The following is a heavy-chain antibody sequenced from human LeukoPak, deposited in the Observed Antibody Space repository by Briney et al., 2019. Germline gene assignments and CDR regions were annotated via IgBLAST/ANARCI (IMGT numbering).Heavy chain of an antibody. CDR1: GYSIRSGDY. CDR3: ARNRSVTTTPGFDH. J-gene: IGHJ4*02. CDR2: IYHSGST. D-gene: IGHD4-17*01. V-gene: IGHV4-38-2*01. Sequence: SETLSLTCAVSGYSIRSGDYWGCIRQSPGKGLVWIGSIYHSGSTHYNPSLKSRVTISVDTSKNQFSLMLSSVTAADTAVYYCARNRSVTTTPGFDHWGQGTLVTVSS.